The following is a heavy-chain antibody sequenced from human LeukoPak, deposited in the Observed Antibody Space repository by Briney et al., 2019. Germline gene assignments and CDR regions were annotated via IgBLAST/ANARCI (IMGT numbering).Heavy chain of an antibody. V-gene: IGHV3-23*01. D-gene: IGHD3-10*01. CDR3: AKTGVRGGSGSYPTY. CDR2: ISSSGSNT. J-gene: IGHJ4*02. CDR1: GFTFNTYA. Sequence: GGSLRLSCAASGFTFNTYAMTWVRQAPGKGLEWVSSISSSGSNTYYTDSVKGRFTISRDNSKNTLYLQMNSLRAEDTAVYYCAKTGVRGGSGSYPTYWGQGTLVTVSS.